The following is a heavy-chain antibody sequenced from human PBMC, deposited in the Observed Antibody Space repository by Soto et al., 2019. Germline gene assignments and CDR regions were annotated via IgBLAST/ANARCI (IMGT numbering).Heavy chain of an antibody. D-gene: IGHD3-22*01. J-gene: IGHJ4*02. CDR3: ARGRVGNYYDSSGYPYYFDY. V-gene: IGHV1-8*01. CDR2: MNPNSANT. CDR1: GYTFTSYD. Sequence: ASVKVSCKASGYTFTSYDINWVRQATGQGLEWMGWMNPNSANTGYAQKFQGRVTMTRNTSISTAYMELSSLRSEDTAVYYCARGRVGNYYDSSGYPYYFDYWGQGTLVTVSS.